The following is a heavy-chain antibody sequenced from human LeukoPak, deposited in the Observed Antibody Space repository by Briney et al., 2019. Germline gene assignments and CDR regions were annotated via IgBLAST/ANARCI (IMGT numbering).Heavy chain of an antibody. CDR3: AREAPFCGGDCYYY. CDR1: GGSISSGSYY. Sequence: PSQTLSLTCTVSGGSISSGSYYWSWIRQPAGKGLEWIGRIYTSGSTNYNPSLKSRVTMSVDTSKNQFSLKLSSVTAANTAVYYCAREAPFCGGDCYYYWGQGTLVTVSS. J-gene: IGHJ4*02. CDR2: IYTSGST. D-gene: IGHD2-21*01. V-gene: IGHV4-61*02.